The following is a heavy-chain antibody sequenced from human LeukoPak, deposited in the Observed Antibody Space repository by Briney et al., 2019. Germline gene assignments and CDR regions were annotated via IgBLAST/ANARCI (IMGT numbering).Heavy chain of an antibody. CDR2: IGGRDGST. D-gene: IGHD3-10*01. V-gene: IGHV3-23*01. J-gene: IGHJ4*02. CDR1: GFTFSNYS. Sequence: GGSLRLSCAASGFTFSNYSMSWVRQAPGKGLEWVSAIGGRDGSTYYADSVKGRFTISRDNSKNTLYVQMNSLRAEDTAVYYCAKGHYYGSGSLDYWGQGTLVTVSS. CDR3: AKGHYYGSGSLDY.